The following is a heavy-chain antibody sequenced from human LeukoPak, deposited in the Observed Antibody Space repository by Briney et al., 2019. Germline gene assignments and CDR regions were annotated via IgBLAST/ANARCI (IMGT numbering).Heavy chain of an antibody. Sequence: SQTLSLTCTVSGGSTSSGDYYWRWIRQPPGKGLEWIGYIYYSGSTYYNPSLKSRVTISVDTSKNQFSLKLSSVTAADTAVYYCAREVTIFGVVAHYMDVWGKGTTVTVSS. V-gene: IGHV4-30-4*08. CDR1: GGSTSSGDYY. CDR2: IYYSGST. CDR3: AREVTIFGVVAHYMDV. D-gene: IGHD3-3*01. J-gene: IGHJ6*03.